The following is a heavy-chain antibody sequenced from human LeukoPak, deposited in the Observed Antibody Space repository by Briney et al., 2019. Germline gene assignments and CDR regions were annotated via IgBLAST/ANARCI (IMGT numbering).Heavy chain of an antibody. CDR1: GGSFSGYF. CDR3: ARDLLGYCSGGSCYSDEGDY. J-gene: IGHJ4*02. V-gene: IGHV4-34*01. Sequence: SETLSLTCGVYGGSFSGYFWSWIRQPPGKGLEWIGEINHSGSTNYNPSLKSRVTISVDTSKNQFSLKLSSVTAADTAVYYCARDLLGYCSGGSCYSDEGDYWGQGTLVTVSS. CDR2: INHSGST. D-gene: IGHD2-15*01.